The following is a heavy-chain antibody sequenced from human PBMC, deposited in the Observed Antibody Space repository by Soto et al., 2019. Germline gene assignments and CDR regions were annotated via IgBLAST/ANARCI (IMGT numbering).Heavy chain of an antibody. CDR2: IYSGCSI. D-gene: IGHD3-22*01. CDR3: ARVPHPYYYDSSGNRPSN. J-gene: IGHJ4*02. V-gene: IGHV3-66*01. CDR1: GFTVSSNY. Sequence: ETLSLTCTVSGFTVSSNYMSWVRQAPGKGLEWVSFIYSGCSIYFADSVKGRFTISRDYSKNTLYLQMNSLRAEDTAVYYCARVPHPYYYDSSGNRPSNWGQGTLVTVSS.